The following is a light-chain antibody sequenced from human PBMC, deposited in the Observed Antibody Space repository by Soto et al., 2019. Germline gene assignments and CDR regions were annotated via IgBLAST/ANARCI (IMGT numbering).Light chain of an antibody. V-gene: IGKV1-39*01. CDR1: QSISSY. CDR2: AAS. Sequence: DIQMTQSPSSLSASVGDRVTITCRASQSISSYLNWYQQKPGKAPKLLIYAASSLQSGVPSRFSGSRSGTDFTLTISSLQHEDFATYYCQRSYSTPLTFGGGTKVEIK. CDR3: QRSYSTPLT. J-gene: IGKJ4*01.